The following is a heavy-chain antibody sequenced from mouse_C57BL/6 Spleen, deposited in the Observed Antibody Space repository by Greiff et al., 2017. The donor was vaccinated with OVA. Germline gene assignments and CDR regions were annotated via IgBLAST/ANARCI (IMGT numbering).Heavy chain of an antibody. V-gene: IGHV14-4*01. J-gene: IGHJ2*01. CDR3: TMPGTWGDY. Sequence: EVQLQESGAELVRPGASVKLSCTASGFNIKDDYMHWVKQRPEQGLEWIGWIDPENGDTEYASKFQGKATITADTSSNTAYLQLSSLTSEDTAVYYCTMPGTWGDYWGQGTTLTVSS. D-gene: IGHD4-1*01. CDR2: IDPENGDT. CDR1: GFNIKDDY.